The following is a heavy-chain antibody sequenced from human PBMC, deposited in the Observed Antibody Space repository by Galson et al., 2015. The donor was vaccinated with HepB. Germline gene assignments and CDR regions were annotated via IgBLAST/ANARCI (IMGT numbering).Heavy chain of an antibody. Sequence: PALVNPTQTLTLTCTFSGFSLTSNAVGVGWIRQPPGKALEWLALIYWDDDNHYGPSLKSRLSITKDTSKNQVVLTMTNMDPVDTATYYCAHGSGWLFDYWGQGTLVTVSS. CDR3: AHGSGWLFDY. CDR1: GFSLTSNAVG. V-gene: IGHV2-5*05. CDR2: IYWDDDN. D-gene: IGHD6-19*01. J-gene: IGHJ4*02.